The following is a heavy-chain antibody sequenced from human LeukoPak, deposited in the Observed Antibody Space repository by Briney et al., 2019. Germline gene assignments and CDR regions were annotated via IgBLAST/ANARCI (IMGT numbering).Heavy chain of an antibody. Sequence: SVKVSCKASGGTFSSYAISWVRQAPGQGLEWMGGIIPIFGTANYAQKFQGRVTITADESTRTAYMELSSLRSEDTAVYYCARSQDRYSLYGMDVWGQGTTVTVSS. CDR3: ARSQDRYSLYGMDV. CDR2: IIPIFGTA. V-gene: IGHV1-69*13. J-gene: IGHJ6*02. D-gene: IGHD5-18*01. CDR1: GGTFSSYA.